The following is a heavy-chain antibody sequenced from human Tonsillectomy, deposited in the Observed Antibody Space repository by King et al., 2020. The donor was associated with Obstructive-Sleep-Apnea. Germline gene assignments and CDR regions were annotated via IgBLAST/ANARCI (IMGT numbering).Heavy chain of an antibody. CDR3: ARDSGLTGYLPDAFDI. V-gene: IGHV1-18*04. CDR2: ISAHNGYT. Sequence: QLVQSGAEVKKPGASVKVSCKASGYTFASYGISWVRQAPGQGLEWMGWISAHNGYTNYAQKLQGRVTLTTDTSTSTAYMELRSLRSDDTAVYYCARDSGLTGYLPDAFDIWGQGTLVTVSS. CDR1: GYTFASYG. D-gene: IGHD3-9*01. J-gene: IGHJ3*02.